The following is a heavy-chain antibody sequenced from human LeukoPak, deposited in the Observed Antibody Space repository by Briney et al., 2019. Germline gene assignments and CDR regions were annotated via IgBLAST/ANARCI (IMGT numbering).Heavy chain of an antibody. CDR3: ARQWSSWYINWFDP. V-gene: IGHV4-39*01. Sequence: SETLSLTCTVSGGSISSSSYYWGWIRQPPGKGLEWIGSIYYSGSTYYNPSLKSRVTISVDTSKNQFSLKLSYVTAADTAVYYYARQWSSWYINWFDPWGQGTLVTVSS. CDR2: IYYSGST. J-gene: IGHJ5*02. CDR1: GGSISSSSYY. D-gene: IGHD6-13*01.